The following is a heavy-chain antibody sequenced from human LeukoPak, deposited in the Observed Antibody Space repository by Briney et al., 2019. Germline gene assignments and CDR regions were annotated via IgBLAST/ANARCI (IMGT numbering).Heavy chain of an antibody. CDR1: GGSFSGYY. CDR3: ARGQREWDSSGYYFPVRHFDY. J-gene: IGHJ4*02. D-gene: IGHD3-22*01. Sequence: LETLSLTCAVYGGSFSGYYWSWIRQPPGKGLEWIGEINHSGSTNYNPSLKSRITISVDTSKNQFSLKLSSVTAADTAVYYCARGQREWDSSGYYFPVRHFDYWGQGTLVTVSS. CDR2: INHSGST. V-gene: IGHV4-34*01.